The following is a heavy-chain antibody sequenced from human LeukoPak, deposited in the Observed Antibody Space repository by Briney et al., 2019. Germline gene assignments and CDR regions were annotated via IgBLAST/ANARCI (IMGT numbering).Heavy chain of an antibody. CDR1: GYTLTELS. V-gene: IGHV1-24*01. CDR2: FDPEDGET. Sequence: ASVKVSCKVSGYTLTELSMHWVRQAPGKGLEWMGGFDPEDGETIYAQKFQGRVTMTEDTSTDTAYMGLSSLRSEDTAVYYCATVDIVVVVAAPEYYFDYWGQGTLVTVSS. CDR3: ATVDIVVVVAAPEYYFDY. J-gene: IGHJ4*02. D-gene: IGHD2-15*01.